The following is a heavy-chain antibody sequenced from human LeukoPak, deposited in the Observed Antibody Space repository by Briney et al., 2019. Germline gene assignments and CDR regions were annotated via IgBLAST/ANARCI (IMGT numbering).Heavy chain of an antibody. J-gene: IGHJ4*02. Sequence: GESLKISCKGSGSSFTSYWIGWVRPMPGKGLGWMGIIYPGDSDTRYSPSFQGQVTISADKSISTAYLQWSSLKASDTAMYYCARHPQIWFGELLPFDYWGQGTLVTVSS. CDR1: GSSFTSYW. V-gene: IGHV5-51*01. D-gene: IGHD3-10*01. CDR2: IYPGDSDT. CDR3: ARHPQIWFGELLPFDY.